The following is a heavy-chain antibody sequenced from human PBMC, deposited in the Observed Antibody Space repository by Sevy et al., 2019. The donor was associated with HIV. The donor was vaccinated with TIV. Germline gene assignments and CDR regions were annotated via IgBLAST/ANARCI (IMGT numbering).Heavy chain of an antibody. Sequence: GGSLRLSCAASGFTFSSYGMHWVRQAPGKGLEWVAVIWYDGSNKYYADSVKGRFTISRDNSKNTLYLQMNSLRAEDTAVYFCERDYDYVWGSYNYYGMDVWGQGTTVTVSS. CDR2: IWYDGSNK. D-gene: IGHD3-16*01. V-gene: IGHV3-33*01. CDR1: GFTFSSYG. J-gene: IGHJ6*02. CDR3: ERDYDYVWGSYNYYGMDV.